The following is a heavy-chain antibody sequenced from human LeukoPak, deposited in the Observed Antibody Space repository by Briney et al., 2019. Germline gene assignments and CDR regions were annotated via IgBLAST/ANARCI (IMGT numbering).Heavy chain of an antibody. V-gene: IGHV3-9*03. D-gene: IGHD2-2*01. CDR2: ISWNSGSI. Sequence: GGSLRLSCAASGFTFDDYAMHWVRQAPGKGLEWVSGISWNSGSIGYADSVKGRFTISRDNTKNSLYLQVNSLRAEDMALYYCAKGYCSSTSCYLFSWGQGTLVTVSS. J-gene: IGHJ5*02. CDR1: GFTFDDYA. CDR3: AKGYCSSTSCYLFS.